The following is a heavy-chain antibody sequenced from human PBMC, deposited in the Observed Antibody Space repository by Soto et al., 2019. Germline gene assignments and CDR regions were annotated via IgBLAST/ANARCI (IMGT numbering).Heavy chain of an antibody. Sequence: WASVKVSCKASGYTFTSYDINWVRQATGQGLEWMGWMNPNSGNTGYAQKFQGRVTMTRNTSISTAYMELSSLRSEDTAVYYCARASRLTYYYGSGSYSPPGYWGQGTLVTVSS. CDR3: ARASRLTYYYGSGSYSPPGY. CDR2: MNPNSGNT. CDR1: GYTFTSYD. D-gene: IGHD3-10*01. J-gene: IGHJ4*02. V-gene: IGHV1-8*01.